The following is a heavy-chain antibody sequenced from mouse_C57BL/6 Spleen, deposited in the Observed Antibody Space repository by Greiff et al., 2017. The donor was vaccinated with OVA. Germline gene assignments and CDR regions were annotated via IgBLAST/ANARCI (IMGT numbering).Heavy chain of an antibody. CDR1: GYSITSDY. Sequence: EVQLQESGPGLAKPSQTLSLTCSVTGYSITSDYWNWIRKFPGNKLEYMGYISYSGSTYYNPSPKSRISITRDTSTNQYYLQLKSVTTEDTATYYCARNYYGSSYEDAMDYWGQGTSVTVSS. CDR3: ARNYYGSSYEDAMDY. V-gene: IGHV3-8*01. CDR2: ISYSGST. D-gene: IGHD1-1*01. J-gene: IGHJ4*01.